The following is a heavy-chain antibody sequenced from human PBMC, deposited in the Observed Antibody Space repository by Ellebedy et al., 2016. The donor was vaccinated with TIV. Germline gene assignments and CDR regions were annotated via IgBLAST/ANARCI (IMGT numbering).Heavy chain of an antibody. J-gene: IGHJ6*02. Sequence: SVKVSCXASGGTFSSYAISWVRQAPGQGLEWMGGIIPIFGTANYAQKFQGRVTITADESTSTAYMELSSLRSEDTAVYYCARAVSSGWSYYYGMDVWGQGTTVTVSS. CDR2: IIPIFGTA. V-gene: IGHV1-69*13. CDR3: ARAVSSGWSYYYGMDV. D-gene: IGHD6-19*01. CDR1: GGTFSSYA.